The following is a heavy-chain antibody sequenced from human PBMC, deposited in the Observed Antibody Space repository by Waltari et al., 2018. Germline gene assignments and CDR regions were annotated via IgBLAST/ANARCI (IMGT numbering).Heavy chain of an antibody. CDR3: AKLWWGIYYYGMDV. J-gene: IGHJ6*02. Sequence: EVQLLESGGGLIQPGGSLRLSCVASGLNLQDYGMSWVRQAPGKGLEWVSSISATGTRIYYADSVKGRFTISRDNSKNTIYVQMNSLSADDTAVYYCAKLWWGIYYYGMDVWGQGTAVTVS. V-gene: IGHV3-23*01. D-gene: IGHD2-15*01. CDR1: GLNLQDYG. CDR2: ISATGTRI.